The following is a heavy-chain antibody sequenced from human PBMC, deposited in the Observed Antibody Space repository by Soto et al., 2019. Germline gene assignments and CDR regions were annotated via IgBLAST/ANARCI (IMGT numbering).Heavy chain of an antibody. Sequence: GASVKVSCKASGYTFTSYAMHWVRQAPGQRREWMGWINAGNGNTKYSQKFQGRVTITRDTSASTAYMELSSLRSEDTAVYYCARDSPREYYYDSSGYSYFDYWGQGXLVTVSS. V-gene: IGHV1-3*01. CDR3: ARDSPREYYYDSSGYSYFDY. CDR1: GYTFTSYA. J-gene: IGHJ4*02. D-gene: IGHD3-22*01. CDR2: INAGNGNT.